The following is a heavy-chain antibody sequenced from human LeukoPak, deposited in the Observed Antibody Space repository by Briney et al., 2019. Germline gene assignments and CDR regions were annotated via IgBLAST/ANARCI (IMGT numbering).Heavy chain of an antibody. V-gene: IGHV4-59*01. J-gene: IGHJ2*01. D-gene: IGHD5-12*01. CDR1: GGSISSYY. Sequence: SETLSLTCTVSGGSISSYYWSWIRQPPGKGLEWIGYFYYSGSTNYNPSLKSRVTISVDTSKNQFSLKLSSVTAADTAVYYCARGLLGWLPGLEYWYFDLWGRGTLVTVSS. CDR2: FYYSGST. CDR3: ARGLLGWLPGLEYWYFDL.